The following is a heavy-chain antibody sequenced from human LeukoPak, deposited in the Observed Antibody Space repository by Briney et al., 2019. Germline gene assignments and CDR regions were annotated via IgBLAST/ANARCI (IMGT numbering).Heavy chain of an antibody. CDR3: ARAPIAVAGSAFDI. D-gene: IGHD6-19*01. V-gene: IGHV4-39*07. CDR1: GGSISSSSYY. Sequence: SETLSLTCTVSGGSISSSSYYWGWIRQPPGKGLEWIGSIYYSGSTYYNPSLKSRVTISVDTSKNQFSLKLSSVTAADTAVYYCARAPIAVAGSAFDIWGQGTMVTVSS. CDR2: IYYSGST. J-gene: IGHJ3*02.